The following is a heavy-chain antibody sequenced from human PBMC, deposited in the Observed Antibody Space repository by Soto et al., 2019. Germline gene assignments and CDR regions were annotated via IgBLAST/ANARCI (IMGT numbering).Heavy chain of an antibody. CDR2: IIPIFGTA. Sequence: GASVKVSCKASGGTFSSYAISWVRQAPGQGLEWMGGIIPIFGTANYAQKFQGRVTITADESTSTAYMELSSLRSEDTAVYYCARGLYYDSKGVLGYYYGMDVWGQGTTVTVSS. CDR1: GGTFSSYA. D-gene: IGHD3-22*01. CDR3: ARGLYYDSKGVLGYYYGMDV. J-gene: IGHJ6*02. V-gene: IGHV1-69*13.